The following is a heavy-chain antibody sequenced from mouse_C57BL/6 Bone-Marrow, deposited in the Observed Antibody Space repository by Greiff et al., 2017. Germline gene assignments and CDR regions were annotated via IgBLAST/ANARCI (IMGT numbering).Heavy chain of an antibody. CDR2: IYPRDGST. CDR1: GYTFTSYD. D-gene: IGHD2-4*01. V-gene: IGHV1-85*01. Sequence: QVQLQQSGPELVKPGASVKLSCKASGYTFTSYDINWVKQRPGQGLEWIGWIYPRDGSTKYNEKFKGKATLTVDTSSSTAYMELHSLTSEDTAVYYCTTIDYDGLPWFAYWGQGTLVTVSA. CDR3: TTIDYDGLPWFAY. J-gene: IGHJ3*01.